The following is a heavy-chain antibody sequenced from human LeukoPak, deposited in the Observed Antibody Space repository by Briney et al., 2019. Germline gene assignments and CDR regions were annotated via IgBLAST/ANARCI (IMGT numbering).Heavy chain of an antibody. J-gene: IGHJ4*02. CDR3: VKGVTMVRGSREFDY. V-gene: IGHV3-23*01. CDR2: IGGGGSS. D-gene: IGHD3-10*01. CDR1: GFSFSNSA. Sequence: GGSLRLSCTASGFSFSNSAMIWVRQAPGKGLEWVSSIGGGGSSYYAGPVKGRFTISRDNSKNTVYLQMNNLRAEDTAIFYCVKGVTMVRGSREFDYWGQGTLVTVSS.